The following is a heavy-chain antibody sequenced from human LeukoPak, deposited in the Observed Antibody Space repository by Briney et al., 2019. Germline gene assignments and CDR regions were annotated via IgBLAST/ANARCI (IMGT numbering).Heavy chain of an antibody. V-gene: IGHV3-74*03. CDR3: AKLDWLDP. CDR1: GFTIGRDW. Sequence: GGSLRLSCAASGFTIGRDWMHWVRQAPGKGLVWVSRSEGDDSTTTYADSVKGRFTVSRDTAKNTLYLQMNSLRVEDTAVYYCAKLDWLDPWGQGTLVTVSP. J-gene: IGHJ5*02. CDR2: SEGDDSTT.